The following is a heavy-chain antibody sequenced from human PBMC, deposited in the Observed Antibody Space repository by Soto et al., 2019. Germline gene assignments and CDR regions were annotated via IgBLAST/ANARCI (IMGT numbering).Heavy chain of an antibody. D-gene: IGHD3-10*01. CDR2: FNYRGST. CDR1: GDSISSTHYY. J-gene: IGHJ4*02. CDR3: ARHEDIKLWRWGIDY. V-gene: IGHV4-39*01. Sequence: TLSLTCTVSGDSISSTHYYWGWVRQPPGKGLEWIGSFNYRGSTYYNPPLKSRVTISGDTSKNQFSLKLGSVTAADTAVYFCARHEDIKLWRWGIDYWGQGTLVTVSS.